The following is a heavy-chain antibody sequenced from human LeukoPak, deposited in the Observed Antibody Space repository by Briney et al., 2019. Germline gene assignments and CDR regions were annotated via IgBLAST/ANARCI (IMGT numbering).Heavy chain of an antibody. D-gene: IGHD4-23*01. CDR3: ARTQLLRWVDY. Sequence: SETLSLTCTVSGGSISSFYWSWIRQPAGKGLEWIGRIYTSGSTNYNPSFKSRVTISVDTSKNQFSLKLSSVTAADTAVYYCARTQLLRWVDYWGQGTLVTVSS. J-gene: IGHJ4*02. CDR1: GGSISSFY. CDR2: IYTSGST. V-gene: IGHV4-4*07.